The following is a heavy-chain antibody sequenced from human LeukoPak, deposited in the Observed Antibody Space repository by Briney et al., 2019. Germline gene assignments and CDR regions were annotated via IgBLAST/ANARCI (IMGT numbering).Heavy chain of an antibody. CDR2: IIPIFGTA. J-gene: IGHJ5*02. V-gene: IGHV1-69*13. CDR1: GGTFSSYA. Sequence: ASVKVSYKASGGTFSSYAISWVRQAPGQGLEWMGGIIPIFGTANYAQKFQGRVTITADESTSTAYMELSSLRSEDTAVYYCARTGIAAREGNWFDPWGQGTLVTVSS. CDR3: ARTGIAAREGNWFDP. D-gene: IGHD6-6*01.